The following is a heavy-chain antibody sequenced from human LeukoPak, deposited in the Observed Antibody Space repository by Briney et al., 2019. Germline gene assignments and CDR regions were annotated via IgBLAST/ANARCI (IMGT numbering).Heavy chain of an antibody. V-gene: IGHV1-18*01. D-gene: IGHD3-16*02. J-gene: IGHJ5*02. CDR1: DYTFTSYG. CDR2: ISAYNGNT. Sequence: ASVKVSCKASDYTFTSYGTSWVRQAPGQGLEWMGWISAYNGNTNYAQKLQGRVTMTTDTSTSTAYMELRSLRSDDTAVYYCARDNSVGDIAWWFDPWGQGTLVTVSS. CDR3: ARDNSVGDIAWWFDP.